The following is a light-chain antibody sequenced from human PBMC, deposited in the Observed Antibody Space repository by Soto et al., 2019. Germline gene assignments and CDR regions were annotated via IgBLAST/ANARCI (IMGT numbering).Light chain of an antibody. CDR1: QSISSW. Sequence: DIQMTQSPSTLSASVGDRVTITCRASQSISSWLAWYQQKPGKAPKLLIYKASILESGVPSRFSGSGSGTEFTLTIRSLKPDDFATYYCQQYNSYPWTFGQGTKVEIK. CDR3: QQYNSYPWT. J-gene: IGKJ1*01. CDR2: KAS. V-gene: IGKV1-5*03.